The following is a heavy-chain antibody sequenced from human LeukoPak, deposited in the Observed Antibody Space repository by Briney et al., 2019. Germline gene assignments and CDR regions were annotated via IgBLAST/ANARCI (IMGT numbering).Heavy chain of an antibody. V-gene: IGHV3-30*02. Sequence: GGSLRLSCAASGFTFSSYGMHWVRQAPGKGLEWVSFIRFDGTNKYYADSVKGRFTISRDNSKNTLYLQMNSLRAEDAAVYYCARGPHYYDSSGPGQWGQGTLVTVSS. CDR1: GFTFSSYG. D-gene: IGHD3-22*01. CDR3: ARGPHYYDSSGPGQ. J-gene: IGHJ4*02. CDR2: IRFDGTNK.